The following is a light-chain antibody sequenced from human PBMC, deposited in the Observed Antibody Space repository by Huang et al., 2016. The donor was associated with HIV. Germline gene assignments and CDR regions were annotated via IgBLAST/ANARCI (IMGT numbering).Light chain of an antibody. Sequence: IQLTQSPSSLSASVGDRVTITCRASQGINSFLAWYQQQPGKPPQLLLYAASTLQSGVPSRFSGSESGTNFTLTITSLQPEDVATYYCQQVKSYPLTFGGGTKVEIK. V-gene: IGKV1-9*01. J-gene: IGKJ4*01. CDR3: QQVKSYPLT. CDR2: AAS. CDR1: QGINSF.